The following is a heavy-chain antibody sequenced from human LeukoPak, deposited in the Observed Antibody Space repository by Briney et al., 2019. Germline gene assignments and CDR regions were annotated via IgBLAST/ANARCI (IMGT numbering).Heavy chain of an antibody. D-gene: IGHD5-18*01. CDR2: IFPSGGEI. Sequence: GSLRLSCAASGFTFSSYSMNWVRQPPGKGLEWVSSIFPSGGEIHYADSVRGRFTISRDNSKSILSLQMNSLRAEDTAIYYCATYRQVLLPFESWGQGTLVTVSS. J-gene: IGHJ4*02. CDR3: ATYRQVLLPFES. V-gene: IGHV3-21*04. CDR1: GFTFSSYS.